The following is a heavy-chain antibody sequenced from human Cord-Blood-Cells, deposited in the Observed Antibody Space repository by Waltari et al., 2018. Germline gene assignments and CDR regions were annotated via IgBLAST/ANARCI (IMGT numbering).Heavy chain of an antibody. CDR3: AAPHGSGSYYYYYYYGMDV. V-gene: IGHV1-58*01. D-gene: IGHD3-10*01. J-gene: IGHJ6*02. Sequence: QMQLVQSGPEVKKPGTSVKVSCKASGFTFTSSAVQWVQQARGQRLEWIGWIVVGSGNTNYAQKFQERVTITRDMSTSTAYMELSSLRSEDTAVYYCAAPHGSGSYYYYYYYGMDVWGQGTTVTVSS. CDR2: IVVGSGNT. CDR1: GFTFTSSA.